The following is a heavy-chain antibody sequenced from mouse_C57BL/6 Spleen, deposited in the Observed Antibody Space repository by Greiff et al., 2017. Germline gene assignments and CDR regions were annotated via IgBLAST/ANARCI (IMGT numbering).Heavy chain of an antibody. V-gene: IGHV1-59*01. Sequence: QVQLKQPGAELVRPGTSVKLSCKASGYTFTSYWMHWVKQRPGQGLEWIGVIDPSDSYTNYNQKFKGKATLTVDTSSSTAYMQLSSLTSEDSAVYYCARLGLRRGGAMDYWGQGTSVTVSS. CDR2: IDPSDSYT. D-gene: IGHD2-4*01. J-gene: IGHJ4*01. CDR1: GYTFTSYW. CDR3: ARLGLRRGGAMDY.